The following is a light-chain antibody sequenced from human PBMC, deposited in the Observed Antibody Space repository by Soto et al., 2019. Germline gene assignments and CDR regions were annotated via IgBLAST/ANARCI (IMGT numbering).Light chain of an antibody. CDR1: QSVGSSY. CDR2: STS. J-gene: IGKJ1*01. V-gene: IGKV3-20*01. CDR3: QQYDSPIWT. Sequence: NVLTQSPGTLSLSPGERATLSCRASQSVGSSYLAWYQQKPGQAPRLLIYSTSSRATGIPDRFSGSGSGTDFTLNISRLEPEDFAVYYCQQYDSPIWTFGQGTKVEIK.